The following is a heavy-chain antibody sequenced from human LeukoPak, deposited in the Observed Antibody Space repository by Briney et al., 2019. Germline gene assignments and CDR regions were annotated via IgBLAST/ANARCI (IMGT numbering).Heavy chain of an antibody. J-gene: IGHJ6*03. CDR1: GFTFSTYG. D-gene: IGHD2-15*01. V-gene: IGHV3-30*02. CDR3: AKGAKRLGYCSGGTCYSNYDYYYMDV. Sequence: GGSLRLSCAASGFTFSTYGMHWVRQAPGKGLEWVSFIRYVGINKYYADSVKGRFTISRDNAKNSLYLQMNSLRAEDTAVYYCAKGAKRLGYCSGGTCYSNYDYYYMDVWGKGTTVTISS. CDR2: IRYVGINK.